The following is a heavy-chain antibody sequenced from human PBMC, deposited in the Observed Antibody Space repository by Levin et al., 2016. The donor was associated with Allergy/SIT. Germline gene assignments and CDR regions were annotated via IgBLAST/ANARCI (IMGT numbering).Heavy chain of an antibody. V-gene: IGHV3-23*01. Sequence: GESLKISCVVSGFTFSDFAMSWVRQAPGKGLEWVSTISGSGADTYYSDPVKGRSSISRDNSKNIVYLQINNLRAEDTAVYYCAKDPYSGSYPYYFDSWGQGTLVTVSS. CDR1: GFTFSDFA. J-gene: IGHJ4*02. CDR2: ISGSGADT. CDR3: AKDPYSGSYPYYFDS. D-gene: IGHD1-26*01.